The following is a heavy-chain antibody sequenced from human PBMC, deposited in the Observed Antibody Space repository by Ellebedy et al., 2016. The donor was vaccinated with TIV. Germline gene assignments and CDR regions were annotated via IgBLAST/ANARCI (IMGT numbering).Heavy chain of an antibody. V-gene: IGHV1-69*04. CDR2: IIPILGIA. D-gene: IGHD6-13*01. Sequence: AASVKVSCKASGGTFSSYAISWVRQAPGQGLEWMGRIIPILGIANYAQKFQGRVTINADKSTSTAYMELSSLRSEDTAVYYCARDRDSSSWYFGGYYYYGMDVWGQGTTVTVSS. CDR3: ARDRDSSSWYFGGYYYYGMDV. CDR1: GGTFSSYA. J-gene: IGHJ6*02.